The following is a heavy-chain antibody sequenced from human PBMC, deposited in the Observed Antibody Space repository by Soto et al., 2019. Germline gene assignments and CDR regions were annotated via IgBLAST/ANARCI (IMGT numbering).Heavy chain of an antibody. CDR1: GFPFRTYA. J-gene: IGHJ4*02. V-gene: IGHV3-23*02. Sequence: GGSLRLSCAASGFPFRTYAMSWVRQAPGKGLEWVSVISGSGTSTFTGDSLKGRFTISRDNSKNTVHLEMNSLRVEDTAIYYCAKHPVTGTDAYSDYKYFDFWGQGTLVTVSS. CDR3: AKHPVTGTDAYSDYKYFDF. CDR2: ISGSGTST. D-gene: IGHD4-17*01.